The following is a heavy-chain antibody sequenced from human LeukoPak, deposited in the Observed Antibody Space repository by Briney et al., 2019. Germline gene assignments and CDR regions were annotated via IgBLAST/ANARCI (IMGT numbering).Heavy chain of an antibody. CDR1: GGTFSSYA. CDR3: ARSGDFWSGYYTHRFDY. J-gene: IGHJ4*02. Sequence: ASVTVSCKASGGTFSSYAISWVRQAPGQGLEWMGGIIPIFGTANYAQKFQGRVTITADESTSTAYMELSSLRSEDTAVYYCARSGDFWSGYYTHRFDYWGQGTLVTVSS. D-gene: IGHD3-3*01. CDR2: IIPIFGTA. V-gene: IGHV1-69*13.